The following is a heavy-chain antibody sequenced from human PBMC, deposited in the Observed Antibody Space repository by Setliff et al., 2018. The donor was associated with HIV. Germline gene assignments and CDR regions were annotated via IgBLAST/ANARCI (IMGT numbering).Heavy chain of an antibody. CDR3: TRDKGYAFDI. V-gene: IGHV3-64*04. CDR1: GFTFSSYA. J-gene: IGHJ3*02. CDR2: ISSNGGST. Sequence: HPGGSLRLSCSASGFTFSSYAMHWVRQAPGKGLEYVSAISSNGGSTYYADSVKGRFTVSRDDSKSIAYLQINSLKTEDTAVYYCTRDKGYAFDIWGQGTMVTVSS. D-gene: IGHD5-18*01.